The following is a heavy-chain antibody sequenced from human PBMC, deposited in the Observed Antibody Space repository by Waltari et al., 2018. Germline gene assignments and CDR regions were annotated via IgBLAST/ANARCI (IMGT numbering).Heavy chain of an antibody. Sequence: QLQLQESGPGLVKPSETLSLTCTVSGGSISSSSYYWGWIRQPPGKGLEWIGSIYYSGRTYYNPSLKGRVTRAVDTSKNQFSLKLSSVTAADTAVYYCARFRVSRIAVAGYYFDYWGQGTLVTVSS. D-gene: IGHD6-19*01. CDR2: IYYSGRT. V-gene: IGHV4-39*01. CDR1: GGSISSSSYY. CDR3: ARFRVSRIAVAGYYFDY. J-gene: IGHJ4*02.